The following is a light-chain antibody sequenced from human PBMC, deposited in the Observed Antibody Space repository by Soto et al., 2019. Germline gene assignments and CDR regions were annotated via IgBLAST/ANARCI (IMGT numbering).Light chain of an antibody. CDR1: QSVNNY. V-gene: IGKV3-15*01. CDR3: QQYNNWPPT. Sequence: EIVLTQSPATLSLSPGERATLSCRASQSVNNYLAWYQQRSGQAPRLLIYGASTRATGIPARFSGSGSGTEFTLTISSLQSEDFAVYYCQQYNNWPPTFGQGTKVDIK. CDR2: GAS. J-gene: IGKJ1*01.